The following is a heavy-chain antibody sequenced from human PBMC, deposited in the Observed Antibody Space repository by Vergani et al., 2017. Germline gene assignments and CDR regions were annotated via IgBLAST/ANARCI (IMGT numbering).Heavy chain of an antibody. CDR2: IYTSGST. Sequence: QVQLQESGPGLVKPSQTLSLTCTVSGGSISSGSYYWSWIRQPAGKGLEWIGRIYTSGSTNYNPSLKSRVTISVDTSKNQFSLKLSSVTAADTAVYYCAGDSYDFWSGYRKGDYYYYGMDVWGQGTTVTVSS. CDR1: GGSISSGSYY. J-gene: IGHJ6*02. D-gene: IGHD3-3*01. V-gene: IGHV4-61*02. CDR3: AGDSYDFWSGYRKGDYYYYGMDV.